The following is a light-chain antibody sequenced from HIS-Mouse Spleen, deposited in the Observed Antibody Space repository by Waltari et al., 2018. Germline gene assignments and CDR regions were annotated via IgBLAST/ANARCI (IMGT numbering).Light chain of an antibody. V-gene: IGLV2-18*02. CDR2: EVS. CDR1: SSDVGSYNR. CDR3: SSYTSSSTV. Sequence: QSALTQPPSVSGSPGQSVTISCTGTSSDVGSYNRVSWYQQPPGTAPKLMIYEVSNRPSGVPDRFSGSKSGNTASLTISGLQAEAEADYYCSSYTSSSTVFGTGTKVTVL. J-gene: IGLJ1*01.